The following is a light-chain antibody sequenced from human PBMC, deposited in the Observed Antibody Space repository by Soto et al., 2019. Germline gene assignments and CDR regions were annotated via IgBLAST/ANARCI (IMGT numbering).Light chain of an antibody. CDR3: QQYNNWPPFT. CDR2: GAS. Sequence: EIVMTQSPDTLSVSPGERATLSCRASQNVRGNLAWYQQKPGQAPRLLIYGASTRATGIPARFSGGGSGTEFTLTISSLQSEDFAVYYCQQYNNWPPFTFGPGTEVDIK. CDR1: QNVRGN. J-gene: IGKJ3*01. V-gene: IGKV3-15*01.